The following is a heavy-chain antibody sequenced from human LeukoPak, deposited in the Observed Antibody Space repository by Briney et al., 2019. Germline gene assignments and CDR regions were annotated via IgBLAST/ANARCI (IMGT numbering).Heavy chain of an antibody. CDR2: ISAGGGST. CDR1: GFTFSSYA. J-gene: IGHJ4*02. CDR3: AKAGGWTNYFDY. V-gene: IGHV3-23*01. Sequence: GGSLRLSCAASGFTFSSYAMTWVRHAPGKGLEWVSAISAGGGSTYYADSVKGRFTISRDNSKNTLYLQLNSLRAEDTAVYYCAKAGGWTNYFDYWGQGTLVTVSS. D-gene: IGHD6-19*01.